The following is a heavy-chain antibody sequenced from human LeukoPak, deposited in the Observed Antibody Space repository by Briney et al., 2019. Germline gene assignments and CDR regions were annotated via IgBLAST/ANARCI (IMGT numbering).Heavy chain of an antibody. CDR1: RGSISSSRYY. CDR2: IYYSGRT. J-gene: IGHJ1*01. CDR3: ARRRYYDSTGYFD. D-gene: IGHD3-22*01. Sequence: SETLSGIRTVYRGSISSSRYYGRWIRRPPGKELEWLEEIYYSGRTDQNPSLRSRVSMSVDTSKNHFSLELHSVTATDTAVYYCARRRYYDSTGYFDWGRGSLVTVPS. V-gene: IGHV4-39*01.